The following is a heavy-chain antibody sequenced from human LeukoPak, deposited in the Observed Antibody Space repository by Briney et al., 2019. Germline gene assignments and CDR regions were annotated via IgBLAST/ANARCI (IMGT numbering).Heavy chain of an antibody. Sequence: PGGSLRLSCAASGFTFSSYGMHWVRQAPGKGLEWVAFIRYDGSNKYYADSVKGRFTISRDNSKNTLYLQMNSLRAEDTAVYYCAKENWVGATTYYFDYWGQGTLVTVSS. CDR2: IRYDGSNK. D-gene: IGHD1-26*01. CDR1: GFTFSSYG. J-gene: IGHJ4*02. V-gene: IGHV3-30*02. CDR3: AKENWVGATTYYFDY.